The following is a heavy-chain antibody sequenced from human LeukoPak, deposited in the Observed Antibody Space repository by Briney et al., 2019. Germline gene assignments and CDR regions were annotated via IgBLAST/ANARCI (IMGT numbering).Heavy chain of an antibody. CDR3: ARPSRPYRSSEYFQH. CDR1: GFSFSSYE. J-gene: IGHJ1*01. CDR2: ISSSGSTI. Sequence: GGSLRLSCAAFGFSFSSYEMNWVRQVPGKGLEWISYISSSGSTIYFADSVKGRFTISRDNAKNSLYLQMNSLRAEDTAVYYCARPSRPYRSSEYFQHWGQGTLVIVSS. V-gene: IGHV3-48*03. D-gene: IGHD6-13*01.